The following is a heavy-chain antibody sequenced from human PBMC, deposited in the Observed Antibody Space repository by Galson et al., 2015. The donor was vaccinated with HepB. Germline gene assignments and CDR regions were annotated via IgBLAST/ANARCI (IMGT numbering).Heavy chain of an antibody. V-gene: IGHV3-23*01. Sequence: SLRLSCAASGFTFNNYAMSWVRHAPGKGLEWVSAITGSGDKTYYGDSVKGRFTVTRDNSRNTLYLQMNSLTAEDPALYYCAKVPRNIITIVRGVIIAYFDSWGQGTRVTVSS. CDR1: GFTFNNYA. D-gene: IGHD3-10*01. J-gene: IGHJ4*02. CDR2: ITGSGDKT. CDR3: AKVPRNIITIVRGVIIAYFDS.